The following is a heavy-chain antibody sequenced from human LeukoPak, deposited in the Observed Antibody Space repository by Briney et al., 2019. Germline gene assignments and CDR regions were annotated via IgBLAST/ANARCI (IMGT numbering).Heavy chain of an antibody. V-gene: IGHV4-4*02. D-gene: IGHD2-2*02. Sequence: PAETLSLTCAVSGASISSNWWSWVRQPPGKGLEWIAEIHHSGSTIYNPSLKTRVTISVDKPKTQFSPQLPPLTPADTAVHYCARSRSNCYISSAFDSSGAGTLVTASS. J-gene: IGHJ3*01. CDR2: IHHSGST. CDR3: ARSRSNCYISSAFDS. CDR1: GASISSNW.